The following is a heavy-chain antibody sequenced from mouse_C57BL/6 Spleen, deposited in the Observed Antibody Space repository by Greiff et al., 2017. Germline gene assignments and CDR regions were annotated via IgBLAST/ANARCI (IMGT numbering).Heavy chain of an antibody. J-gene: IGHJ4*01. D-gene: IGHD2-10*02. V-gene: IGHV1-52*01. CDR2: IDPSDSET. CDR3: ARWGYGNLSYYAMDY. Sequence: QVQLQQPGAELVRPGSSVKLSCKASGYTFPSYWMHWVKQRPIQGLEWIGNIDPSDSETHYNQKFKDKATLTVDKSSSTAYMQLSSLTSEDSAVYYCARWGYGNLSYYAMDYWGQGTSVTVSS. CDR1: GYTFPSYW.